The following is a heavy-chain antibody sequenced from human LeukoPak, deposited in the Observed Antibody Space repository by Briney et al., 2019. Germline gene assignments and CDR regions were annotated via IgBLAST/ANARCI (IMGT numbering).Heavy chain of an antibody. CDR3: ARDSKSVPSSTSCSFFDY. V-gene: IGHV3-7*01. Sequence: GGSLRLSCAASGFTFRNYGMSWVRQAPGKGLEWVANINQDGSERYYVDSVKGRFTISRDNTKNSLYLQMNSLRAEDTAVYYCARDSKSVPSSTSCSFFDYWGQGTLVTVSS. CDR1: GFTFRNYG. D-gene: IGHD2-2*01. CDR2: INQDGSER. J-gene: IGHJ4*02.